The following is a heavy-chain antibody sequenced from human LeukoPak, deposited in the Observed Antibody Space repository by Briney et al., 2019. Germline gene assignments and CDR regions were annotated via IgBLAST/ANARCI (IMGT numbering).Heavy chain of an antibody. V-gene: IGHV4-59*01. J-gene: IGHJ3*02. CDR3: ARGKTYYDISKDAFDI. CDR2: IYYSGST. Sequence: PSETLSLTCTVSSGSISSYYWSWIRQPPGKGLEWIGYIYYSGSTNYNPSLKSRVTISVDTSKNQFSLKLSSVTAADTAVYYCARGKTYYDISKDAFDIGGQGTMVTVSS. CDR1: SGSISSYY. D-gene: IGHD3-22*01.